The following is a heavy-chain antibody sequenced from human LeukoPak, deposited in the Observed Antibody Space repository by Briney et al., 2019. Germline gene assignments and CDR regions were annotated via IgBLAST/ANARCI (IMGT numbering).Heavy chain of an antibody. D-gene: IGHD6-13*01. V-gene: IGHV3-53*01. CDR2: IYSGGST. Sequence: GESLRLSCAASGFTVSSNYMSWVRQAPGKGLEWVSVIYSGGSTYYADSVKGRFTISRDNSKNTLYLQMNSLRAEDTAVYYCARDGGYSSSWTAFGYWGQGTLVTVSS. CDR1: GFTVSSNY. J-gene: IGHJ4*02. CDR3: ARDGGYSSSWTAFGY.